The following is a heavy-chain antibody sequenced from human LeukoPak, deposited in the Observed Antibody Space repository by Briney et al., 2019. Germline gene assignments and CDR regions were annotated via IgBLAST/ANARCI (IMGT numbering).Heavy chain of an antibody. Sequence: SETLSLTCAVYGGSFSGYYWGWIRQPPGKGLEWIGSIYYSGSTYYNPSLKSRVTISVDTSKNQFSLKLSSVTAADTAVYYCARRGIVVPEPDDAFDIWGQGTMVTVSS. D-gene: IGHD3-22*01. CDR3: ARRGIVVPEPDDAFDI. J-gene: IGHJ3*02. CDR1: GGSFSGYY. V-gene: IGHV4-34*01. CDR2: IYYSGST.